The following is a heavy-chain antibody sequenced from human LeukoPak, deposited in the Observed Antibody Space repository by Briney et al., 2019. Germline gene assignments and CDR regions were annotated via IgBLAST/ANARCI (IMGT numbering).Heavy chain of an antibody. D-gene: IGHD4-17*01. CDR1: GFTFSSYS. Sequence: GGSLRVSCAASGFTFSSYSMNWVRQAPGKGLEWVSSISSRSSYIYYADSVKGRFTISRGNAKNSLYLQMNSLRAEDTAVYYCARRLRIDAFDIWRQGTMVTLFS. V-gene: IGHV3-21*01. CDR3: ARRLRIDAFDI. J-gene: IGHJ3*02. CDR2: ISSRSSYI.